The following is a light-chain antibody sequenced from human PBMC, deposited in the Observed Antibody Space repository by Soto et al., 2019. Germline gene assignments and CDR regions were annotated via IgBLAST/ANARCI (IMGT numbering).Light chain of an antibody. V-gene: IGKV3-20*01. CDR3: QQYGNSLLT. Sequence: VLISSPAIIFKIPVERTTLSCRASQSVSSSYLAWYQQKPGQAPRLLIYGASSRATGIPDRFSGSGSGTDFTLTINRLEHEDDAVYYCQQYGNSLLTYGQGTRLEIK. CDR1: QSVSSSY. CDR2: GAS. J-gene: IGKJ5*01.